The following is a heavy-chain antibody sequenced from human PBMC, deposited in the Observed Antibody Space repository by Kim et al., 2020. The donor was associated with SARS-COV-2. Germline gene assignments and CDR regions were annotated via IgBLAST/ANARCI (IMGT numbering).Heavy chain of an antibody. CDR1: GFTFSSDD. Sequence: GGSLRLSCAASGFTFSSDDMNWVRQAPGKGLELVSSISGSGGYTSYAESLRGRFTISRDNAQKSLYLQMNSLRVEDTAIYYCARGRYYFDYWGQGTLVTVSS. CDR2: ISGSGGYT. V-gene: IGHV3-21*01. CDR3: ARGRYYFDY. J-gene: IGHJ4*02. D-gene: IGHD1-20*01.